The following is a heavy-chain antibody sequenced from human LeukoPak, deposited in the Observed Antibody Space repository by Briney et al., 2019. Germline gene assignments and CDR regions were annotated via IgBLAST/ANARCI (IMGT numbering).Heavy chain of an antibody. Sequence: GGSLRLSCAASGFTFSNAWMSWVRQAPGKGLEWVGRIKSKTDGGTTDYAAPVKGRFTISRDGSKNTLYLQMNGLKTEDTAVYYCTTAPGDYGDEYPFDNWGQGTLVTVSS. V-gene: IGHV3-15*01. J-gene: IGHJ4*02. CDR2: IKSKTDGGTT. CDR1: GFTFSNAW. CDR3: TTAPGDYGDEYPFDN. D-gene: IGHD4-17*01.